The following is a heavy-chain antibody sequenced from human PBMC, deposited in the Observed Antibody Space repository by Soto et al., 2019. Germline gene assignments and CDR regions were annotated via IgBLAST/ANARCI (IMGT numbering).Heavy chain of an antibody. D-gene: IGHD6-19*01. CDR1: GYTFTGYY. V-gene: IGHV1-2*04. Sequence: ASVKVSCKASGYTFTGYYMHWVRQAPGQGLEWMGWINPNSGGTNYAQKFQGWVTMTRDTSISTAYMELSRLRSDDTAVYYCATPPPYSRGWHYWGQGTLVTVSS. CDR3: ATPPPYSRGWHY. J-gene: IGHJ4*02. CDR2: INPNSGGT.